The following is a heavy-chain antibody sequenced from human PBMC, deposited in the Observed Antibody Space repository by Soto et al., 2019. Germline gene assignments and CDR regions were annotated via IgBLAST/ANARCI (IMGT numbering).Heavy chain of an antibody. V-gene: IGHV1-18*04. CDR1: GYTFTSYG. J-gene: IGHJ6*02. Sequence: ASVKVSCKASGYTFTSYGISWVRQAPGQGLEWMGWISAYNGNTNYAQKLQGRVTMTTDTSTSTAYMELRSLRSDDTAVYYCARGGRGVRGVYYYGMDVWGQGTTVTVSS. CDR2: ISAYNGNT. CDR3: ARGGRGVRGVYYYGMDV. D-gene: IGHD3-10*01.